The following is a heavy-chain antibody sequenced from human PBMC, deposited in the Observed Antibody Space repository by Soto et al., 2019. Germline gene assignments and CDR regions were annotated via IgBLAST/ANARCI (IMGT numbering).Heavy chain of an antibody. CDR3: AREDSGYDLSWY. V-gene: IGHV6-1*01. CDR1: NTAV. D-gene: IGHD5-12*01. Sequence: NTAVLVSLRQYPSRGLEWLGRTYYKSKWYYNYAVSVKSRINVNPDTSKNQFSLQLNSVTPEDTAVYYCAREDSGYDLSWYWGQGTLVTVSS. J-gene: IGHJ4*02. CDR2: TYYKSKWYY.